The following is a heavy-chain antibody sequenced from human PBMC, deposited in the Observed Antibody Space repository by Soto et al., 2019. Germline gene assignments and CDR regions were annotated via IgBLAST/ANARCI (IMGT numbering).Heavy chain of an antibody. CDR1: GFRFSAYA. J-gene: IGHJ4*02. Sequence: VLLLESGGGFVQSGGSLTLSCAASGFRFSAYAMTWVRQAPGKGLEWVSNIKNDGDATYYADSVKGRFTISRDNSMNMLFLQMNSLRAQDTAVYYCAAGNPPRDYWGQGTLVTVSP. V-gene: IGHV3-23*01. CDR3: AAGNPPRDY. CDR2: IKNDGDAT. D-gene: IGHD6-13*01.